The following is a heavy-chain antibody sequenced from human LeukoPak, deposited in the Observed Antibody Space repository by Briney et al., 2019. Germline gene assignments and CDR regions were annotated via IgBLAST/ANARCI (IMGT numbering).Heavy chain of an antibody. CDR3: ARVGYSSSGIQTPYYYYGMDV. CDR2: TYYRSKWYN. V-gene: IGHV6-1*01. J-gene: IGHJ6*02. D-gene: IGHD6-13*01. Sequence: SQTLSLTCAISGGSVSSKSTAWNWIRQSPSRGLEWLGRTYYRSKWYNGYAVSVKSRITINPDTSKNQFSLQLNSVTPEDTAVYYCARVGYSSSGIQTPYYYYGMDVWGQGTTVTVSS. CDR1: GGSVSSKSTA.